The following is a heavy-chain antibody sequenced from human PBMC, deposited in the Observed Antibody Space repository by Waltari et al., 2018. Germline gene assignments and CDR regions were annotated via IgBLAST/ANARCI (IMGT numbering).Heavy chain of an antibody. Sequence: EVQLVESGGGLVKPGGSLRLSCEASGFTFSSYSMNWVRQAPGKGLEGVSSISISSSYIYYADSVKGRFTISSDNAKNSLYLQRNSLRAEDTAVYYCARDPWGSYRHGEVWGQGTLVTFSS. CDR2: ISISSSYI. CDR3: ARDPWGSYRHGEV. J-gene: IGHJ4*02. D-gene: IGHD3-16*02. CDR1: GFTFSSYS. V-gene: IGHV3-21*01.